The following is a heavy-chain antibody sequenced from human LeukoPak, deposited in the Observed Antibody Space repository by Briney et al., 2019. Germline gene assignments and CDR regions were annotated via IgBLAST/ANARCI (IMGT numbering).Heavy chain of an antibody. J-gene: IGHJ5*02. CDR3: ARGPFVVVVAARYNWFDP. CDR1: VESASSNSAA. V-gene: IGHV6-1*01. Sequence: SQTLSLTPAISVESASSNSAASKLIRHSPSRGLEWLGRTYYRAKWYNDYAVSVKSRRTISPDTTKNQSSPKLSSVTAAATAVYYSARGPFVVVVAARYNWFDPWGQGTLVTVSS. D-gene: IGHD2-15*01. CDR2: TYYRAKWYN.